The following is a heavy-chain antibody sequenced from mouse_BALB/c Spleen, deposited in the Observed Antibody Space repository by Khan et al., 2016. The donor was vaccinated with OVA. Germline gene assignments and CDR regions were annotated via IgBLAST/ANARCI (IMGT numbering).Heavy chain of an antibody. Sequence: VRLQQSGPELVRPGASVKISCTASGYSFTGYFMNWVMQSHGKSLEWIGRINPHIGETFYNQRFKDKATLTVDKSSRTAHMELRSLASEDSAVFYCTRFYRSYFDYWGQGTTLTVSP. D-gene: IGHD1-1*01. J-gene: IGHJ2*01. CDR1: GYSFTGYF. V-gene: IGHV1-20*02. CDR3: TRFYRSYFDY. CDR2: INPHIGET.